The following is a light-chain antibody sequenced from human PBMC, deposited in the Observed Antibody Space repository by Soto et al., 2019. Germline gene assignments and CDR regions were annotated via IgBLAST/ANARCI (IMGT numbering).Light chain of an antibody. V-gene: IGKV2-30*01. CDR3: MQGTHWPPT. J-gene: IGKJ1*01. CDR2: TVS. Sequence: DVVMTQSPPSLPVTLGQPASISCRSSQSVVYSDGNAYLNWFQQRPGQSPRRLIYTVSNRDSGVPDRFSGGGSGTDFTLKISGVEAEDVGIYYCMQGTHWPPTFGQGTRVEI. CDR1: QSVVYSDGNAY.